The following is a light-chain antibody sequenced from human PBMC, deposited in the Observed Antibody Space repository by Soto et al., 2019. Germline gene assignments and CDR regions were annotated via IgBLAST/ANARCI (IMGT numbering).Light chain of an antibody. Sequence: DIVMTQSPDSLAVSLGERATINCKSSQSVLYSSNNKTYLAWYQQKPGQPPKLLIYWASTRESGVPDRFSGSGSGTDFTPTTSSLQAEDVSVYYCQQYYSTPLTFGQGTKVEIK. J-gene: IGKJ1*01. CDR2: WAS. CDR1: QSVLYSSNNKTY. V-gene: IGKV4-1*01. CDR3: QQYYSTPLT.